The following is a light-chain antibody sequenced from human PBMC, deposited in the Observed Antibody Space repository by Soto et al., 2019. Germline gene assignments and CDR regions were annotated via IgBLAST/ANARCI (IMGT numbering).Light chain of an antibody. CDR1: QSVSSN. V-gene: IGKV3-11*01. J-gene: IGKJ3*01. CDR2: GAS. Sequence: EIVMTQSPGTVSVSPLEIATLSCRASQSVSSNLAWYQQKPGQAPRLLIYGASTRATGIPARFSGSGSGTDFTLTISSLEPEDFAVYYCQQRSNWLFTFGPGTKVDI. CDR3: QQRSNWLFT.